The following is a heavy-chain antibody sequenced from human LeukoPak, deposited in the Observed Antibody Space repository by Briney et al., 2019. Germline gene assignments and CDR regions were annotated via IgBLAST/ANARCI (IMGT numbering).Heavy chain of an antibody. CDR2: IRYDGSNK. J-gene: IGHJ4*02. Sequence: GGSLRLSCAASGFTFSSYGMHWVRQAPGKGLEWVAFIRYDGSNKYYADSVKGRFTISRDNSKNTLYLQMNSLRAEDTAVYYCAKVGIAAPRGPFDYWGQGTLVTVSS. CDR1: GFTFSSYG. CDR3: AKVGIAAPRGPFDY. V-gene: IGHV3-30*02. D-gene: IGHD6-6*01.